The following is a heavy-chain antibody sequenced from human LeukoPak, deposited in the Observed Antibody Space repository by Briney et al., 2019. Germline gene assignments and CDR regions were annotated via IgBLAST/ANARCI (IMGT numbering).Heavy chain of an antibody. J-gene: IGHJ6*03. Sequence: PGGSLRLSCAASGFTFSSYGMSWVRQAPGKGLEWVSGISGSGGSTYYADSVKGRFTISRDNSKNTLYLQMNSLRAEDTAVHYCAKDYNYHDLFYYYYMDVWGKGTTVTVSS. CDR3: AKDYNYHDLFYYYYMDV. D-gene: IGHD5-24*01. V-gene: IGHV3-23*01. CDR2: ISGSGGST. CDR1: GFTFSSYG.